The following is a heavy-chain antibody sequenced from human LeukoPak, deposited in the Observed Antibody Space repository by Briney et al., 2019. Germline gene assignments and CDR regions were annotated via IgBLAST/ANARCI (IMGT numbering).Heavy chain of an antibody. CDR3: AKEEGVMAIAGSPSGY. V-gene: IGHV3-30*18. CDR2: ISYDGTNK. Sequence: GGSLRVSCAASGFTFSNYGIHWVRQAPGKGLEWVAIISYDGTNKYYADPVKGRFTISRDNSKNTLYLQMNSLRAEDTAMYYCAKEEGVMAIAGSPSGYWGQGTLVTVSS. CDR1: GFTFSNYG. J-gene: IGHJ4*02. D-gene: IGHD2-21*01.